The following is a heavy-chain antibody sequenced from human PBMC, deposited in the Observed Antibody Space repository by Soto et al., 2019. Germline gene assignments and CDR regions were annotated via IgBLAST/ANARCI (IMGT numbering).Heavy chain of an antibody. Sequence: EVQLLESGGGLIQPGGSLRLSCAASGFTLSNYAMTWVRQAPGKGLEWVSVTSNNGGTVYYADSVKGRFTISRDNSKNSLDLQMNSLRVEDTATYFCAKDLTAEDDPMGLLDFWGQGTLVTVSS. D-gene: IGHD2-21*02. V-gene: IGHV3-23*01. CDR1: GFTLSNYA. J-gene: IGHJ4*02. CDR3: AKDLTAEDDPMGLLDF. CDR2: TSNNGGTV.